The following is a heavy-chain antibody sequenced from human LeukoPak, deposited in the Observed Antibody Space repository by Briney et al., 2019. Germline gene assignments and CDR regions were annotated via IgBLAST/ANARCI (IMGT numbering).Heavy chain of an antibody. D-gene: IGHD3-10*01. CDR1: GFVVSSNS. CDR2: VESRGNT. Sequence: GGSLRLSCAASGFVVSSNSMSWVRQAPGKGLGWVSIVESRGNTDYADLVKGRFTISRDNYKNTLYLQMNSLRAEDTAVYYCALLVRGVFNSFDYWGQGALVTVSS. CDR3: ALLVRGVFNSFDY. J-gene: IGHJ4*02. V-gene: IGHV3-66*01.